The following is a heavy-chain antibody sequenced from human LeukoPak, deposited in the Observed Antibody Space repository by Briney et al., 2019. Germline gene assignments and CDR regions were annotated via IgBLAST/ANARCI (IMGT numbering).Heavy chain of an antibody. CDR3: ARAPYYDFWSGYWSGFDY. CDR1: GGTFSSYA. J-gene: IGHJ4*02. CDR2: IIPIFGTA. D-gene: IGHD3-3*01. V-gene: IGHV1-69*05. Sequence: ASVKVSCKASGGTFSSYAISWVRQAPGQGLEWMGGIIPIFGTANYAQKFQGRVTITTDESTSTAYTELSSLRSEDTAVYYCARAPYYDFWSGYWSGFDYWGQGTLVTVSS.